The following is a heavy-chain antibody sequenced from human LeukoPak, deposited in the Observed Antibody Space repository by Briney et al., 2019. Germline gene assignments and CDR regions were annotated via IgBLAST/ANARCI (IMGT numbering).Heavy chain of an antibody. CDR1: GYTFTSYD. CDR3: ARPFYDFWSGQKLNWFDP. Sequence: ASVKVSCKASGYTFTSYDINWVRQATGQGLKWMGWMNPNSGNTGYAQKFQGRVTMTRNTSISTAYMELSSLRSEDTAVYYCARPFYDFWSGQKLNWFDPWGQGTLVTVSS. CDR2: MNPNSGNT. V-gene: IGHV1-8*01. J-gene: IGHJ5*02. D-gene: IGHD3-3*01.